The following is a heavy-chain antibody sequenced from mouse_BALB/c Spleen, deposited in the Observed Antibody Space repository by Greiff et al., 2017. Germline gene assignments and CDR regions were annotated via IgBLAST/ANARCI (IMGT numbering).Heavy chain of an antibody. Sequence: DLVKPGASVKLSCKASGYTFTSYWINWIKQRPGQGLEWIGRIAPGSGSTYYNEMFKGKATLTVDTSSSTAYIQLSSLSSEDSAVYFCARASMVTRYYAMDYWGQGTSVTVSA. CDR2: IAPGSGST. CDR1: GYTFTSYW. V-gene: IGHV1S41*01. J-gene: IGHJ4*01. CDR3: ARASMVTRYYAMDY. D-gene: IGHD2-10*02.